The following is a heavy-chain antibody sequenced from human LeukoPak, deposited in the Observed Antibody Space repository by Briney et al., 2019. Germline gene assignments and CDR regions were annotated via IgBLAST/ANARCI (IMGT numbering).Heavy chain of an antibody. CDR1: GYSFTSYW. D-gene: IGHD6-19*01. CDR3: AATTHSGWYYFHY. J-gene: IGHJ4*02. CDR2: IDPSDSYT. Sequence: GESLKISCKGSGYSFTSYWISWVRQMPGKGLEWMGRIDPSDSYTKYSPSFQGHVTISADKSISTAYLQLSSLKSSDTAMFYCAATTHSGWYYFHYWGQGTLVTVSS. V-gene: IGHV5-10-1*01.